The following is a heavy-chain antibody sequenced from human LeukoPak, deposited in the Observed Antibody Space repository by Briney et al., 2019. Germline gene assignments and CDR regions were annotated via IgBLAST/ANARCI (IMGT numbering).Heavy chain of an antibody. CDR1: GFTFDDYA. CDR3: ARDSGFSGTQRGEF. J-gene: IGHJ4*02. V-gene: IGHV3-9*01. D-gene: IGHD3-10*01. CDR2: ISWNSGSI. Sequence: GGSLRLSCAASGFTFDDYAMHWVRQAPGKGLEWVSGISWNSGSIGYADSVKGRFTISRDNAKNSLYLQMNSLRAEDTAVYYCARDSGFSGTQRGEFWGQGTLVTVSS.